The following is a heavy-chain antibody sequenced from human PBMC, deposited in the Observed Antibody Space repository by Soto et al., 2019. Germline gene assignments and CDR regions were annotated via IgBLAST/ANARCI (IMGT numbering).Heavy chain of an antibody. D-gene: IGHD2-15*01. CDR2: IYPGDSDT. CDR1: GYSFTSYW. CDR3: ASTDSPNKNYYYGMDV. J-gene: IGHJ6*02. V-gene: IGHV5-51*01. Sequence: GESLKISCKGSGYSFTSYWIGWVRQMPGKGLEWMGIIYPGDSDTRYSPSFQGQVTISADKSISTAYLQWSSLKASDTAMYYCASTDSPNKNYYYGMDVWGQGTKVTVSS.